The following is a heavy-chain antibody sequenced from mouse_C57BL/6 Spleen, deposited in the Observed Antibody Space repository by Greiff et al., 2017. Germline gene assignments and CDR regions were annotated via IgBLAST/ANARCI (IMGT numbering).Heavy chain of an antibody. CDR1: GFTFSDYG. Sequence: EVTLVESGGGLVKPGGSLKLSCAASGFTFSDYGMHWVRQAPEKGLAWVAYISSGSSTIYYADTVKGRFTISRDNAKNTLFLQMTSLRSEDTAMYYCARGDYGSSYRAWFAYWGQGTLVTVSA. CDR3: ARGDYGSSYRAWFAY. V-gene: IGHV5-17*01. J-gene: IGHJ3*01. CDR2: ISSGSSTI. D-gene: IGHD1-1*01.